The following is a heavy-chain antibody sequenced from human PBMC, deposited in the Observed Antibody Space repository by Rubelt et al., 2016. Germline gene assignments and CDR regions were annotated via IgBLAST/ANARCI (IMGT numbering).Heavy chain of an antibody. Sequence: QLQLQESGPGLVKPSETLSLTCTVSGGSISSSGYYWGWIRQPPGKGLECIGTMYYSGSTYYNPSLKSRVTISVNTSKNQCSLKRSAVTAAETAGYSCARLRWNDFWFDPWGQGTLVTVSS. CDR1: GGSISSSGYY. D-gene: IGHD1-1*01. V-gene: IGHV4-39*01. CDR3: ARLRWNDFWFDP. CDR2: MYYSGST. J-gene: IGHJ5*02.